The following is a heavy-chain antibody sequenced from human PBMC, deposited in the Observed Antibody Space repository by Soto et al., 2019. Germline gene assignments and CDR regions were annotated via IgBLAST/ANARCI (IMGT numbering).Heavy chain of an antibody. CDR2: ISAYNGNT. Sequence: GASVKVSFKASGYTFTSYGISWVRQAPGQGLEWMGWISAYNGNTNYAQKRQGRVTMTTDTSTSTAYMELRSLRSDDTAVYYCAREPYYYDSSVYYYYGMDVWGQGTTVTVSS. J-gene: IGHJ6*02. V-gene: IGHV1-18*04. D-gene: IGHD3-22*01. CDR3: AREPYYYDSSVYYYYGMDV. CDR1: GYTFTSYG.